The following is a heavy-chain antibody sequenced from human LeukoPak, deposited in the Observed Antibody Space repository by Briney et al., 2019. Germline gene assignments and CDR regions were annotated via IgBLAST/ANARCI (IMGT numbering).Heavy chain of an antibody. J-gene: IGHJ6*02. CDR2: IYYSGST. Sequence: PSETLSLTCTVSGGSISSSSYYWGWIRQPPGKGLEWIGSIYYSGSTYYNPSLKSRVTISVDTSKNQFSLKLSSVTAADTAVYYCARGSDWEPFVWGQGTTVTVSS. CDR3: ARGSDWEPFV. D-gene: IGHD1-26*01. V-gene: IGHV4-39*07. CDR1: GGSISSSSYY.